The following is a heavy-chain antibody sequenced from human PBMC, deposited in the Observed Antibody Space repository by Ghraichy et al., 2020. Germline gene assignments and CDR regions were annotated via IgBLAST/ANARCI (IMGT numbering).Heavy chain of an antibody. V-gene: IGHV2-70*01. D-gene: IGHD1-20*01. CDR3: ARIQDNWNDWGAFDI. Sequence: SGPTLVKPTQTLTLTCTFSGFSLSTSGMCVSWLRQSPGKALEWLAIIDWDDDKYYSISLKTRLTISKDTSKNQVVLTMTNMDPVDTATYYCARIQDNWNDWGAFDIWGLGAMVTVAS. CDR1: GFSLSTSGMC. J-gene: IGHJ3*02. CDR2: IDWDDDK.